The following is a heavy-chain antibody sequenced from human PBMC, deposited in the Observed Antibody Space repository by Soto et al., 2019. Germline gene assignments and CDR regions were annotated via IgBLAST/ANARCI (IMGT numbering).Heavy chain of an antibody. J-gene: IGHJ6*02. CDR1: GGSNSTSTYY. V-gene: IGHV4-39*01. CDR3: ARHKATSSYYYGMDV. Sequence: PSETLSLTCSLSGGSNSTSTYYCDWIRQPPGKGLEWIGSISYSGSTYYNPSLESLVAISADTSKNQFSLKLTSVTVADTAVYYCARHKATSSYYYGMDVWGQGTTVT. D-gene: IGHD1-1*01. CDR2: ISYSGST.